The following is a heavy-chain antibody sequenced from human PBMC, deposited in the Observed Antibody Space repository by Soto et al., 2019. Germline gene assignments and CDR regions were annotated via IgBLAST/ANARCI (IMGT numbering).Heavy chain of an antibody. J-gene: IGHJ4*02. Sequence: PSDTLSLTCAVSGGSISSSNWWSWVRQPPGKGLEWIGEIYHSGSTNYNPSLKSRVTISVDKSKNQFSLKLSSVTAADTAVYYCARAAMGGSSWPFDYWGQGTLVNVSS. D-gene: IGHD6-13*01. CDR2: IYHSGST. CDR3: ARAAMGGSSWPFDY. CDR1: GGSISSSNW. V-gene: IGHV4-4*02.